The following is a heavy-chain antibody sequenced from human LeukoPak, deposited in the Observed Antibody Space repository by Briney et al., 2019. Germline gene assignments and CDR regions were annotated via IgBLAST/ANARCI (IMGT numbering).Heavy chain of an antibody. J-gene: IGHJ4*02. D-gene: IGHD5-18*01. CDR3: TTKTAMVTHFIDY. CDR2: IKSKTDGETI. CDR1: GFTYSRYA. Sequence: PGGSLRLSCAAAGFTYSRYAMSWVRQAPGKGLEWVGRIKSKTDGETIDYAAPVKGRFTISRDDSKNTLYLQMNSLKTEDTAVYYCTTKTAMVTHFIDYWGQGTLVTVSS. V-gene: IGHV3-15*01.